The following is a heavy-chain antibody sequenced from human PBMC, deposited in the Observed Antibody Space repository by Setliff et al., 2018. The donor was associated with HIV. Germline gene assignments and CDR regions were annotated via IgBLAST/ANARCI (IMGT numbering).Heavy chain of an antibody. CDR1: GFTFTKFA. Sequence: GGSLRLSCTASGFTFTKFAMSWVRQAPGKGLEWVSTITATDTYYAESVKGRFTISRDNAKNSLYLQMNSLRAEDTAVYYCARDLKAIAAAVHDAFDIWGQGTMVTVSS. CDR3: ARDLKAIAAAVHDAFDI. D-gene: IGHD6-13*01. CDR2: ITATDT. J-gene: IGHJ3*02. V-gene: IGHV3-23*01.